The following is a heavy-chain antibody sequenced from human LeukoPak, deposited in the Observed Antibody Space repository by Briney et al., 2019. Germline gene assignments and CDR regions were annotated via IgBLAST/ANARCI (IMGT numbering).Heavy chain of an antibody. Sequence: ASVKVSCKVSGYTLTELSMHWVRQAPGKGLEWMGGFDPEDGETIYAQKFQGRVTMTEDTSTDTAYMELSSLRSEDTAVYYCATKPYSITMVRGVPPGDYYGMDVWGQGTTVTVPS. CDR1: GYTLTELS. V-gene: IGHV1-24*01. CDR2: FDPEDGET. J-gene: IGHJ6*02. D-gene: IGHD3-10*01. CDR3: ATKPYSITMVRGVPPGDYYGMDV.